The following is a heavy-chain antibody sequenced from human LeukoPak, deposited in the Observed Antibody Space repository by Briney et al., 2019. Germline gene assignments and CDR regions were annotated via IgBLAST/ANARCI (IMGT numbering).Heavy chain of an antibody. CDR2: IYTSGST. J-gene: IGHJ4*02. CDR1: GGSISSYY. Sequence: PSETLSLTCTVSGGSISSYYWSWIRQPAGKGLEWIWRIYTSGSTNYNPSLKSRVTMSVDTSKNQFSLKLSSVTAADTAVYYCARGRDGYNYEYYFDYWGQGTLVTVSS. V-gene: IGHV4-4*07. D-gene: IGHD5-24*01. CDR3: ARGRDGYNYEYYFDY.